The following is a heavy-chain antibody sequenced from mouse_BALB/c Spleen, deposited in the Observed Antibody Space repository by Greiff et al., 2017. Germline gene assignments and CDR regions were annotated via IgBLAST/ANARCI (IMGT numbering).Heavy chain of an antibody. Sequence: VQLQQSGAELVRPGVSVKISCKGSGYTFTDYAMHWVKQSHAKSLEWIGVISTYYGDASYNQKFKGKATMTVDKSSSTAYMELARLTSEDSAIYYCAREDYLYYAMDYWGQGTSVTVSS. D-gene: IGHD5-5*01. CDR3: AREDYLYYAMDY. CDR1: GYTFTDYA. CDR2: ISTYYGDA. V-gene: IGHV1S137*01. J-gene: IGHJ4*01.